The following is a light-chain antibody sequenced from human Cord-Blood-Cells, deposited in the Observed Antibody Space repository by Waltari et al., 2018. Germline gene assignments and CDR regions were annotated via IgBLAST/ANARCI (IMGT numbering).Light chain of an antibody. CDR3: QQYDNLPWT. CDR2: DAS. V-gene: IGKV1-33*01. Sequence: DIQMTQYPSSLSASVGDRVTITCQASPDISNYLNWYQQQPGKPPKLLNYDASNLDTRVPSRFSGSGSGTDFTFTISSLQPEDIATYYCQQYDNLPWTFGQGTKVEIK. CDR1: PDISNY. J-gene: IGKJ1*01.